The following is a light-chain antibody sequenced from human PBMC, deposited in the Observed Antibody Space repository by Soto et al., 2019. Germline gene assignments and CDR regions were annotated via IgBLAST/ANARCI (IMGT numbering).Light chain of an antibody. J-gene: IGKJ1*01. CDR2: WAS. CDR1: QSVLYISNNKNY. CDR3: QQYYSTPRT. Sequence: DIVMTQSPDSLAVSLGERATINFKSSQSVLYISNNKNYLAWYQQKPGQPPKLLIYWASTRESGVPDRFSGSGSGPEFTLTISSLQAEDVAVYYCQQYYSTPRTFGQGTKVEIK. V-gene: IGKV4-1*01.